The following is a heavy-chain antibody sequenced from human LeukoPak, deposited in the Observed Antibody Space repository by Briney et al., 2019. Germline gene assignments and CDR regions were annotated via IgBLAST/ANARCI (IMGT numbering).Heavy chain of an antibody. D-gene: IGHD3-9*01. CDR1: GVSISSYY. CDR3: ARARYVNSFYAFDI. Sequence: SETLSLTCAASGVSISSYYWSWVRLPPGKGLEWVGYLSKSGNTNYSPSLKSRVTIFGDTSKNQFFLKLSSVTAADTAVYYCARARYVNSFYAFDIWGQGTLVTVSS. V-gene: IGHV4-59*01. CDR2: LSKSGNT. J-gene: IGHJ3*02.